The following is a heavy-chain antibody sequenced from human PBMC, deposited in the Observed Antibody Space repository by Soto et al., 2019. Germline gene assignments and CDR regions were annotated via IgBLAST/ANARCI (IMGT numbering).Heavy chain of an antibody. CDR1: GFPFNKSL. V-gene: IGHV3-7*01. D-gene: IGHD2-2*02. Sequence: GGSQMLSYVSSGFPFNKSLMIWVRQAPGKGLEWVANIKEDGSEKYYMDSVKGRFTISRDNAEKSLYLQMNSLRAEDTALYYCATDVRYNWGQGTLVTVSS. CDR3: ATDVRYN. J-gene: IGHJ4*02. CDR2: IKEDGSEK.